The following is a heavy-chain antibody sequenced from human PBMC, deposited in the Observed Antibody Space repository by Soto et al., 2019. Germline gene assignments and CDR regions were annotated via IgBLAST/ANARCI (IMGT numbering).Heavy chain of an antibody. CDR2: IIPIFGTA. J-gene: IGHJ4*02. CDR3: ARENGITMMDGFDY. CDR1: GGTFSSYA. D-gene: IGHD3-22*01. V-gene: IGHV1-69*13. Sequence: SVKVSCKASGGTFSSYAISWVRQAPGQGLEWMGGIIPIFGTANYAQKFQGRVTITADESTSTAYMELSSLRSEDTAVYYCARENGITMMDGFDYWGQGTLVTVSS.